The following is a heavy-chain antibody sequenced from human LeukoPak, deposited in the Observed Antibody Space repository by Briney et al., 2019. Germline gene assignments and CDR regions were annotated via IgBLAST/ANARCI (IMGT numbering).Heavy chain of an antibody. J-gene: IGHJ6*02. V-gene: IGHV3-33*01. CDR1: GFTFSSYG. D-gene: IGHD3-3*01. CDR3: ARTDYDFWSGYSLGYYGMDV. Sequence: PGGSLRLSCAASGFTFSSYGMHWVRQAPGKGLEWVAVIWYDGSNKYYADSVKGRFTISRDNSKNTLYLQMNSLRAEDTAVYYCARTDYDFWSGYSLGYYGMDVWGQGTTVTVSS. CDR2: IWYDGSNK.